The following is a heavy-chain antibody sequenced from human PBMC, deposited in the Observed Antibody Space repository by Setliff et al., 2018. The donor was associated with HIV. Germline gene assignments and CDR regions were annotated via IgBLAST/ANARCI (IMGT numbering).Heavy chain of an antibody. CDR2: IYYSGST. D-gene: IGHD6-19*01. CDR3: IIAYSSGWLAPMGFDS. Sequence: SETLSLTCTVSAGSIRSSTYYWAWIRQPPGKGLEWIGTIYYSGSTYHNPSLKSRATISVDTSKNQFSLKLSSVTAADTAVYYCIIAYSSGWLAPMGFDSWGQGTPVTVSS. V-gene: IGHV4-39*01. CDR1: AGSIRSSTYY. J-gene: IGHJ4*02.